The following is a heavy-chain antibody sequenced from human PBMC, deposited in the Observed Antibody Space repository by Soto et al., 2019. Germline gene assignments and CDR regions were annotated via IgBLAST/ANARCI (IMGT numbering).Heavy chain of an antibody. V-gene: IGHV3-9*01. J-gene: IGHJ6*03. CDR3: AKDKSTGEYSYYRYMDV. D-gene: IGHD4-17*01. Sequence: EVQLVESGGGLVQPDRSLRLSCVASGFTFDDYAMHWVRQAPGKGLEWVSAISWNSGQLGYADSVRGRFTISRDNAKNSLYLQMNSLRPEDTALYYCAKDKSTGEYSYYRYMDVWGKGTTVTVSS. CDR2: ISWNSGQL. CDR1: GFTFDDYA.